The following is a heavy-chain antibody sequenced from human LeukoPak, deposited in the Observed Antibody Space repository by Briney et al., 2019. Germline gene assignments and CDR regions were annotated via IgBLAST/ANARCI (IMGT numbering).Heavy chain of an antibody. CDR2: ISGSRNNT. CDR3: AKDGSRSREVFPYYYGSGRLQYMDV. Sequence: PGGSLRLSCAASGFTFSSYAMAWVRQAPGKGLEWVSAISGSRNNTYYADSVKGRFTISRENSKNTVYLQMNSLRDEETDMCYCAKDGSRSREVFPYYYGSGRLQYMDVWGKGTTVTVSS. V-gene: IGHV3-23*01. CDR1: GFTFSSYA. D-gene: IGHD3-10*01. J-gene: IGHJ6*03.